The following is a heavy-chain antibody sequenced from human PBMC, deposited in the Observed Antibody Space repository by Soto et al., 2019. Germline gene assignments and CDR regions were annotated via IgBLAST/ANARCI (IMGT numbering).Heavy chain of an antibody. D-gene: IGHD2-15*01. CDR1: GFTFSDYY. CDR2: ISSSGSTI. CDR3: AREYCSGGSCYSFFDY. V-gene: IGHV3-11*01. Sequence: LRLSCAASGFTFSDYYMSWIRQAPGKGLEWVSYISSSGSTIYYADSVKGRFTISRDNAKNSLYLQMNSLRAEDTAVYYCAREYCSGGSCYSFFDYWGQGTLVTVSS. J-gene: IGHJ4*02.